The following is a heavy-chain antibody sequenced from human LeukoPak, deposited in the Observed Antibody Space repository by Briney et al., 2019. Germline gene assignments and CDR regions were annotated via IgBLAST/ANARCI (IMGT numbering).Heavy chain of an antibody. D-gene: IGHD3-10*01. Sequence: PSETLSLTCAVPGGSISNYFWSWIRQSPGKGLEWIGYISYNGRTNYNPSLKSRVIISVDTSKSQFSLNLSSVTAADTAVYYCARDAYRGVNQFDPWGQGTLVTVSS. J-gene: IGHJ5*02. V-gene: IGHV4-59*01. CDR1: GGSISNYF. CDR3: ARDAYRGVNQFDP. CDR2: ISYNGRT.